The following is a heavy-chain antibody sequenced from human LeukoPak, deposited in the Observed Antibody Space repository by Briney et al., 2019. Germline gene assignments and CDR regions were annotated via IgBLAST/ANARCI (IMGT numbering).Heavy chain of an antibody. J-gene: IGHJ4*02. CDR1: GGSISSYY. D-gene: IGHD1-26*01. V-gene: IGHV4-59*08. CDR2: IYYSGST. Sequence: TTSETLSLTCTVSGGSISSYYWSWIRQPPGKGLEWIGYIYYSGSTNYNPSLKSRVTISVDTSKNQFSLKLTSVTAADTAVYYCARNPTVGANRWFDYWGQGTLVTVSS. CDR3: ARNPTVGANRWFDY.